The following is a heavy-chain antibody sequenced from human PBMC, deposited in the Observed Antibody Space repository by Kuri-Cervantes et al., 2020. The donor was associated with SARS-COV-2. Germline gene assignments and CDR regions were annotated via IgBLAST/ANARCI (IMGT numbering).Heavy chain of an antibody. CDR2: VSYDGSNT. CDR3: AREALVVAAGSSISGGFDS. V-gene: IGHV3-30*04. J-gene: IGHJ5*01. D-gene: IGHD2-2*01. CDR1: GFTFSDYA. Sequence: RGSLRLSCAASGFTFSDYALHWVRQAPGKVLEWLAVVSYDGSNTDPVNGRFTIPRDNSKITLFLQINSPGAEDTAVYYCAREALVVAAGSSISGGFDSWGQGTLVTVSS.